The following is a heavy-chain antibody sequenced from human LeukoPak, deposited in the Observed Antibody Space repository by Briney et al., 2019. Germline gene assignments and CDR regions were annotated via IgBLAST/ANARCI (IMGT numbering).Heavy chain of an antibody. CDR2: IYYSGST. CDR3: ARGNVVVAGVDY. CDR1: GGSISSYY. D-gene: IGHD6-19*01. Sequence: SETLSLTCTVSGGSISSYYWSWIRQPPGKGLEWIGYIYYSGSTNYNPSLKSRVTISVDTSKNQFSLKLSSVTAADTAVYYCARGNVVVAGVDYWGQGTLVTVSS. J-gene: IGHJ4*02. V-gene: IGHV4-59*01.